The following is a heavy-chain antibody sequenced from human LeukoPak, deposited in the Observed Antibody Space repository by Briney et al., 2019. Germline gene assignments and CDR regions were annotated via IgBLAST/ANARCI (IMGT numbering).Heavy chain of an antibody. J-gene: IGHJ4*02. D-gene: IGHD3-3*01. V-gene: IGHV3-30*01. CDR1: GFTFSSHA. CDR2: MSNDGSKK. CDR3: ARDGSVLRFLEWLFFLDY. Sequence: GKSLRLSCAASGFTFSSHAMHWVRQAPGKGLEWVAIMSNDGSKKFYADSLKGRFTISRDNSKNTLYLQMNSLRSEDTAVYFRARDGSVLRFLEWLFFLDYWGQGTLVTVSS.